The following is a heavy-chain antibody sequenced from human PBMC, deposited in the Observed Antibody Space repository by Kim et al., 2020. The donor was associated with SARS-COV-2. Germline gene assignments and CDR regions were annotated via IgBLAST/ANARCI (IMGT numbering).Heavy chain of an antibody. CDR1: GGSFSGYY. J-gene: IGHJ4*02. CDR3: ARVNSGRVRVFGY. Sequence: SETLSLTCAVYGGSFSGYYWSWIRQPPGKGLEWIGEINHSGSTNYNPSLKSRVTISVDTSKNQFSLKLSSVTAADTAVYYCARVNSGRVRVFGYWGQGTLVTVSS. V-gene: IGHV4-34*01. CDR2: INHSGST. D-gene: IGHD3-10*01.